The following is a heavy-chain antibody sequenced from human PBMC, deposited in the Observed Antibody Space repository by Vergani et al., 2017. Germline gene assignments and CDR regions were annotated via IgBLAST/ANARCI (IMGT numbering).Heavy chain of an antibody. CDR2: IYYSGST. CDR1: GGPISSYY. V-gene: IGHV4-59*08. Sequence: QVQLQESGPGLVKPSETLSLTCTVSGGPISSYYWSWIRQPPGKGLEWIGYIYYSGSTNYNPSLKSRVTISVDTSKNQFSLKLSSVTAADTAEYYCARTYYDFWSGYGVFDYWGQGTLVTVSS. D-gene: IGHD3-3*01. CDR3: ARTYYDFWSGYGVFDY. J-gene: IGHJ4*02.